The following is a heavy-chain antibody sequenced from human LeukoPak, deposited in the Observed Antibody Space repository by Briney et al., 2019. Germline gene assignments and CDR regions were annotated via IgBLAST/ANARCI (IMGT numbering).Heavy chain of an antibody. D-gene: IGHD7-27*01. CDR1: GGSISSGDYY. V-gene: IGHV4-30-4*08. Sequence: SQTLSLTCTVSGGSISSGDYYWSWIRQPPGKGLEWIGYIYYSGSTYYNPSLKGRVTISVDTSKNQFSLKLSSVTAADTAVYYCARDRTGVYSDYWGQGTLVTVSS. CDR3: ARDRTGVYSDY. J-gene: IGHJ4*02. CDR2: IYYSGST.